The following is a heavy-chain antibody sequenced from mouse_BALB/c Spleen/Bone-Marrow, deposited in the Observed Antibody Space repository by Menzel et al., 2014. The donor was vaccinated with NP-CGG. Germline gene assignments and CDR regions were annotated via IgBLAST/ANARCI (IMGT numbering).Heavy chain of an antibody. D-gene: IGHD1-1*01. V-gene: IGHV4-1*02. J-gene: IGHJ2*01. CDR1: GFDFSRYW. Sequence: EVKLVESGGGLVQPGGSLKLSCAASGFDFSRYWMSWVRQAPGKGLEWIGEINPESRTINYSPSLKDKLIISRDNAKNTLFRRLNKVRSEDTALYYCARLDYYGYFNYWGQGTTLTVSS. CDR2: INPESRTI. CDR3: ARLDYYGYFNY.